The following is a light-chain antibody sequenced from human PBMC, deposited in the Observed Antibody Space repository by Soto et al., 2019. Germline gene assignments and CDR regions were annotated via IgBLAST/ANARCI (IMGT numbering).Light chain of an antibody. Sequence: EIRMTQSPAILSVSPGESATLSCRSSQSVSSHVVWYQQKPGQAPRLLISDSSTTGFPARFSGSGSGTDFTLTIYSLQSDDSEIYYCQQFGDWPSFGLGTQLEI. J-gene: IGKJ1*01. CDR2: DSS. CDR3: QQFGDWPS. V-gene: IGKV3-15*01. CDR1: QSVSSH.